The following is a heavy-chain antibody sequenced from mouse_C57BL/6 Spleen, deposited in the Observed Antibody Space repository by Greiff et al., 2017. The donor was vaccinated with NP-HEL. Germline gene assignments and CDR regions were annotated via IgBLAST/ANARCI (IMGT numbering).Heavy chain of an antibody. Sequence: VKLMESGPGLVAPSQSLSITCTVSGFSLTSYGVHWVRQPPGKGLEWLVVIWSDGSTTYNSALKSRLSISKDNSKSQVFLKMNSLQTDDTAMYYGAREDYSNYYYAMDYWGQGTSVTVSS. J-gene: IGHJ4*01. CDR2: IWSDGST. V-gene: IGHV2-6*03. CDR3: AREDYSNYYYAMDY. CDR1: GFSLTSYG. D-gene: IGHD2-5*01.